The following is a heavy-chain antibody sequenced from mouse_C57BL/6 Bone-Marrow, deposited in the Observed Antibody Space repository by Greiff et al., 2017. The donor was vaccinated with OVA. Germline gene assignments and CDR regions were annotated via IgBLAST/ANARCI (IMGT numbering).Heavy chain of an antibody. J-gene: IGHJ3*01. D-gene: IGHD2-2*01. CDR2: SRNKANDYTT. CDR1: GFTFSDFY. V-gene: IGHV7-1*01. Sequence: EVHLVESGGGLVQSGRSLRLSCATSGFTFSDFYMEWVRQAPGKGLEWIAASRNKANDYTTEYSASVKGRFIVSRDTSQSILYLQMNALRAEDTAIYYCAREDYGYDGGAWFAYWGQGTLVTVSA. CDR3: AREDYGYDGGAWFAY.